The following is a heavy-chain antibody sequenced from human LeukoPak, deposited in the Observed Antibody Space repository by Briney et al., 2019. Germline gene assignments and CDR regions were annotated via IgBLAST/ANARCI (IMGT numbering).Heavy chain of an antibody. CDR3: TRAVAAAGSY. CDR1: GFTLSSYW. Sequence: GGSLRLSCAASGFTLSSYWISWVRQAPGGGLEWVANINQDGSEKYYVDSVKGRFIISRDNAKNTVYLQMNSLRVEDTAVYYCTRAVAAAGSYWGQGTLVTVSS. V-gene: IGHV3-7*04. CDR2: INQDGSEK. J-gene: IGHJ4*02. D-gene: IGHD6-13*01.